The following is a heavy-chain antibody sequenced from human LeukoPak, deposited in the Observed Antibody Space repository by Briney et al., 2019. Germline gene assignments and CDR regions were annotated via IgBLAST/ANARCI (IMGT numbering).Heavy chain of an antibody. CDR1: TGSLSNYC. J-gene: IGHJ4*02. CDR3: IIGGSTYYPGF. V-gene: IGHV4-59*08. Sequence: SETLSLTCTVSTGSLSNYCWSWIRQSPGKGLEWIGYIYHSGSTDYNPSLRSRATISRDTSKNQFSLKLRSVTAADTAVYYCIIGGSTYYPGFWGQGTLVTVSS. CDR2: IYHSGST. D-gene: IGHD3-3*01.